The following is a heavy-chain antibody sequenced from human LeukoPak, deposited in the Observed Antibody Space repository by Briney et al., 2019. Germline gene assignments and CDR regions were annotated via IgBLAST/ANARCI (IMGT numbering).Heavy chain of an antibody. CDR3: AKASVVRGVTHYFDY. CDR1: GFTFSSYG. J-gene: IGHJ4*02. Sequence: GGTLRLSCAASGFTFSSYGMSWVRQAPGKGLEWVSAISGTGGTTYYADSVKGRFTISRDNSKNTLYLQMNSLRAEDTAVYYCAKASVVRGVTHYFDYWGQGTLVTVSS. CDR2: ISGTGGTT. D-gene: IGHD3-10*01. V-gene: IGHV3-23*01.